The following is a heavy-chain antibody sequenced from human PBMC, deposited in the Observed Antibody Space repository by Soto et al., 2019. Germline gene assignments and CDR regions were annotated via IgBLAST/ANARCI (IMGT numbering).Heavy chain of an antibody. V-gene: IGHV1-69*13. CDR3: ARDRTYSRNDAGFFGPGDNWFDP. J-gene: IGHJ5*02. CDR1: GGTFSSYA. Sequence: ASVKVSCKASGGTFSSYAISWVRQAPGQGLEWMGGFIPIFGTANYAQKFQGRVTITADESTSTAYMELSSLRSEDTAVYYCARDRTYSRNDAGFFGPGDNWFDPWGQGTLVTVSS. CDR2: FIPIFGTA. D-gene: IGHD6-13*01.